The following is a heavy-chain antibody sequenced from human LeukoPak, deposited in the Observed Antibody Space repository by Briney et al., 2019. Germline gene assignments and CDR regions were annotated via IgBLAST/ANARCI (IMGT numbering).Heavy chain of an antibody. CDR2: TFKTGST. D-gene: IGHD3-9*01. CDR3: ARRPYYDILTGYYNYYYYMDV. V-gene: IGHV4-61*02. CDR1: DDSLSSGNYY. Sequence: PSETLSLTCTVSDDSLSSGNYYWNWIRQPAGKGLEWIGRTFKTGSTNYHPSLKSRVTISVDMSKKQFSLKVTYVTAADTAVYYCARRPYYDILTGYYNYYYYMDVWGKGTTVTISS. J-gene: IGHJ6*03.